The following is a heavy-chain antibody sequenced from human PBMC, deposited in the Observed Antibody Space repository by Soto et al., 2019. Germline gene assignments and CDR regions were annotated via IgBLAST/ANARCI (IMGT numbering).Heavy chain of an antibody. CDR3: ARDLGGQIVDY. D-gene: IGHD1-26*01. CDR1: GYTFTSYG. CDR2: ISGYNGNT. Sequence: QVQLVQSGAEVKKPGASVKVSCKASGYTFTSYGISWVRQAPGQGLEWMGWISGYNGNTKYAQKRQSRGTMTTDTATSTAYMELRSLRSDDTAVYYCARDLGGQIVDYWGQGTLVTVSS. V-gene: IGHV1-18*01. J-gene: IGHJ4*02.